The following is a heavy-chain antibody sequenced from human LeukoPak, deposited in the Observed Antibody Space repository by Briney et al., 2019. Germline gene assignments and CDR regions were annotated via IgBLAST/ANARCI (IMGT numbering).Heavy chain of an antibody. J-gene: IGHJ6*02. CDR3: ARDRYYGSGSYYPFYYYYGMDV. CDR1: GFTFSDYW. Sequence: GGSLRLSCTASGFTFSDYWMTWVRQAPGKGPEWVANIKQDGSQRYYVDSVRGRFTISRDNAKNSLFLQMNGLRAEDPAVYYCARDRYYGSGSYYPFYYYYGMDVWGQGTTVTVSS. V-gene: IGHV3-7*01. D-gene: IGHD3-10*01. CDR2: IKQDGSQR.